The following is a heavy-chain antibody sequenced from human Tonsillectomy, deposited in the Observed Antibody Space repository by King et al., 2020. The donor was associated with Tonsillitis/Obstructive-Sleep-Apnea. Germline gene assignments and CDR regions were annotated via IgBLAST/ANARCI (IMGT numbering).Heavy chain of an antibody. Sequence: VQLVESGGGVVQPGRSLRLSCAASGFTFGSFAMHWVRQAPGKGLEGVAVISYDGSNKYYTDSVKGRFTISRDNSKNTLGLQMNSLRAEETAVYYCARSERGYSGYDLLGVDYWGQGTLVTVSS. CDR1: GFTFGSFA. V-gene: IGHV3-30*10. D-gene: IGHD5-12*01. CDR3: ARSERGYSGYDLLGVDY. J-gene: IGHJ4*02. CDR2: ISYDGSNK.